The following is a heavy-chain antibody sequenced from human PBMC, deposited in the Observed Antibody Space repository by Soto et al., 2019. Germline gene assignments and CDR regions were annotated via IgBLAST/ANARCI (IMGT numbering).Heavy chain of an antibody. CDR3: AKDFLRGDYVYYVMDV. Sequence: GGSLRLSCAASGFTFSTYGMHWVRQAPGKGLEWVAVISYDGSNKYYADSVKGRFTISRDNSKNTLYLQMNSLRAEDTVVYYCAKDFLRGDYVYYVMDVWGQGTTVTVSS. CDR1: GFTFSTYG. D-gene: IGHD4-17*01. V-gene: IGHV3-30*18. J-gene: IGHJ6*02. CDR2: ISYDGSNK.